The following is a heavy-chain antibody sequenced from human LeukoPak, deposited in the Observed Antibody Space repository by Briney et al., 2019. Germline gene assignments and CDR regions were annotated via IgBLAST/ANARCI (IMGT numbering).Heavy chain of an antibody. V-gene: IGHV1-69*05. CDR1: GGTFISYA. J-gene: IGHJ4*02. Sequence: ASVKVSCKASGGTFISYAISWVRQAPGQGLEWMGGIIPIFGTANYAQKLQGRVTMTTDTSTSTAYMELRSLRSDDTAVYYCARDRITFDYWGQGTLVTVSS. D-gene: IGHD3-10*01. CDR3: ARDRITFDY. CDR2: IIPIFGTA.